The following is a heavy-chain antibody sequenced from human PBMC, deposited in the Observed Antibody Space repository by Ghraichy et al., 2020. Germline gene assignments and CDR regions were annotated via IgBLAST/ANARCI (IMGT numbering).Heavy chain of an antibody. D-gene: IGHD6-13*01. V-gene: IGHV3-23*01. CDR1: GFTFSSYA. CDR2: ISGSGGST. CDR3: AKNAGIAAAGTVDFDY. J-gene: IGHJ4*02. Sequence: GGSLRLSCAASGFTFSSYAMSWVRQAPGKGLEWVSAISGSGGSTYYADSVKGRFTISRDNSKNTLYLQMNSLRAEDTAVYYCAKNAGIAAAGTVDFDYWGQGTLVTVSS.